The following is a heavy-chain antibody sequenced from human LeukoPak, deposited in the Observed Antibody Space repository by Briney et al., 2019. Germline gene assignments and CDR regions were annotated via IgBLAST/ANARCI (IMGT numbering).Heavy chain of an antibody. Sequence: VSVRVSCKASGNIFTTYYIHWVRQAPGQGLEWVGVINPSDGSTTYAQKFQGRVTMTRGTSTRTVYMELSSLRSEDTAVYYCARAGIAARPDYYYGMDVWGQGTTVTVSS. V-gene: IGHV1-46*01. CDR2: INPSDGST. J-gene: IGHJ6*02. CDR1: GNIFTTYY. CDR3: ARAGIAARPDYYYGMDV. D-gene: IGHD6-6*01.